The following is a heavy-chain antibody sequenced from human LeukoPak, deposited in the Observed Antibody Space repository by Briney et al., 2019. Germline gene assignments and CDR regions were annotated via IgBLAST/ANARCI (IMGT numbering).Heavy chain of an antibody. CDR3: ARLTDS. CDR2: IFHSGTT. V-gene: IGHV4-39*01. CDR1: GGSIIDNSFY. Sequence: SETLSLTCTVTGGSIIDNSFYWGWIRQPPGRGLEWIGRIFHSGTTNYNPSLERRVTIAVDTSKNQFSLRLTSVTAADTALYYCARLTDSWGQGTLVTVSS. J-gene: IGHJ4*02.